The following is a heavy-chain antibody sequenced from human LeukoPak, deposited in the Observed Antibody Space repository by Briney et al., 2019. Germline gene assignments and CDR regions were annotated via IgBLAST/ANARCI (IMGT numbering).Heavy chain of an antibody. Sequence: GGSLRLSCAASGFTFSSYAMSWVRQAPGKGLEWVSAISGSGGSTYYADSVKGRFTISRDNSKNTLYLQMNSLRAEDTAVYYCAKNSPPSLWFGELFVDYWGQGTLVNVSS. D-gene: IGHD3-10*01. CDR1: GFTFSSYA. CDR3: AKNSPPSLWFGELFVDY. J-gene: IGHJ4*02. V-gene: IGHV3-23*01. CDR2: ISGSGGST.